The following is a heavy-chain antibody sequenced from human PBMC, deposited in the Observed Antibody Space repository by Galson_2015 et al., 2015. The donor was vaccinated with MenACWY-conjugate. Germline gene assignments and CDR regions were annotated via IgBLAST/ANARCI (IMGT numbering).Heavy chain of an antibody. CDR1: GYTFTSYG. D-gene: IGHD3/OR15-3a*01. Sequence: SVKVSCKASGYTFTSYGIGWVRQAPGQGLEWMGWISAYNGNTNYAQKLQGRVTMTTDTSTSTAYMELRSLRSDDTAVYYCARDGTGYYRSYYYGMDVWGQGTTVTVSS. CDR2: ISAYNGNT. V-gene: IGHV1-18*04. J-gene: IGHJ6*02. CDR3: ARDGTGYYRSYYYGMDV.